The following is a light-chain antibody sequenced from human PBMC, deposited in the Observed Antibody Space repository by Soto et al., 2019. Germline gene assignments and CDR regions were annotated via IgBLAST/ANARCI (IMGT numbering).Light chain of an antibody. Sequence: QSALTQPASVSGSPGQSFTISCTGTSSDVGGYNYVSWYQQHPGKAPKLMIYEVSNRPSGVSNRFSGSKSGNTASLTTSGLQAEDEADYYCSSYTSSSTLWVFGGGTKLTVL. J-gene: IGLJ3*02. CDR1: SSDVGGYNY. V-gene: IGLV2-14*01. CDR2: EVS. CDR3: SSYTSSSTLWV.